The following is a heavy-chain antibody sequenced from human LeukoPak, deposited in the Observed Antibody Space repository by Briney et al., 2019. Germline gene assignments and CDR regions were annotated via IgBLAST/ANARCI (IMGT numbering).Heavy chain of an antibody. V-gene: IGHV3-23*01. CDR3: AKDLGCGGGTCYDTRLD. D-gene: IGHD2-15*01. Sequence: GGSLRLSCAASGFTFSSNAMSWVRQAPGKGLEWVSAISGRGDSTFYADSIKGRFTISRDNSKNTLYLQMNSLRAEDTAVYYCAKDLGCGGGTCYDTRLDWGQGALVTVSS. J-gene: IGHJ4*02. CDR2: ISGRGDST. CDR1: GFTFSSNA.